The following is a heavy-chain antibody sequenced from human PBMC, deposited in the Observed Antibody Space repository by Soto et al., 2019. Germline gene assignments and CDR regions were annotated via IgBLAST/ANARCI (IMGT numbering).Heavy chain of an antibody. V-gene: IGHV3-30*03. D-gene: IGHD4-17*01. Sequence: QVQLVESGGGVVQPGRSLRLSCAASGFTFSSYGMHWVRQAPGKGLEWVAVISYDGSNKYYADSVKGRFTISRDNSKNTLYLQMNSLRAEDTAVYYCALSEDYGDKSYYYGMDVWGQGTTVTVSS. J-gene: IGHJ6*02. CDR1: GFTFSSYG. CDR2: ISYDGSNK. CDR3: ALSEDYGDKSYYYGMDV.